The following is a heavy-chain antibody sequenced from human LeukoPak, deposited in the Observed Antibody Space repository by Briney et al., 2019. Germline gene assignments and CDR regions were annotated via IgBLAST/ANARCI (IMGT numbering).Heavy chain of an antibody. V-gene: IGHV1-2*02. CDR3: ASTPYYDFWSGSLYYFDY. CDR1: GYTFTGYY. J-gene: IGHJ4*02. D-gene: IGHD3-3*01. CDR2: INPNSGGT. Sequence: ASVKVSCKASGYTFTGYYMHWVRQAPGQGLEWMGWINPNSGGTNYAQKFQGRVTMTRDTSISTAYMEPSRLRSDDTAVYYCASTPYYDFWSGSLYYFDYWGQGTLVTVSS.